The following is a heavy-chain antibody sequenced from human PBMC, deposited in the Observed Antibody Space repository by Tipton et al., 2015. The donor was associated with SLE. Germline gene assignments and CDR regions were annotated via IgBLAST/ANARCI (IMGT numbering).Heavy chain of an antibody. CDR1: GFTFGNNW. CDR2: IREDGNAE. J-gene: IGHJ6*02. Sequence: SLRLSCAASGFTFGNNWMTWVRQAPGKGLEWVATIREDGNAEYYLDSVRGRFTISRDNAKNSLFLQMNRLRAEDTAVYFCARDGGGPLGDGDYYYGMDVWGQGTMVTVSS. D-gene: IGHD2-21*01. V-gene: IGHV3-7*01. CDR3: ARDGGGPLGDGDYYYGMDV.